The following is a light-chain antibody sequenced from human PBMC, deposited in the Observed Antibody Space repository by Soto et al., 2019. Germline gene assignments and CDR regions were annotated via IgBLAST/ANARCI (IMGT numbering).Light chain of an antibody. CDR1: QGVSVY. Sequence: IQLTQSPSSLSASVGDRVTITCRASQGVSVYLAWYQQKPGEAPKLLIYAASNLQSGVPSRFSGRGFGTDFTLTISSXQPEDSATYYCQQLNTYPPAFGPGTKVDIK. CDR2: AAS. V-gene: IGKV1-9*01. J-gene: IGKJ3*01. CDR3: QQLNTYPPA.